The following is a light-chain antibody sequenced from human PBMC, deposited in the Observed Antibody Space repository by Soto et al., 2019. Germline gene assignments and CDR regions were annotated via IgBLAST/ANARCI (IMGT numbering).Light chain of an antibody. V-gene: IGKV3-20*01. J-gene: IGKJ1*01. Sequence: EIVLTQSPASLSLSPGERATLSCRASQSVDSYLVWYQQKPGQAPRLLIFGASNRATGIPARFSGSGPGTDFTLTISRLEPEDFAVYYCQQYGSSPKTFGQGTKVDIK. CDR1: QSVDSY. CDR3: QQYGSSPKT. CDR2: GAS.